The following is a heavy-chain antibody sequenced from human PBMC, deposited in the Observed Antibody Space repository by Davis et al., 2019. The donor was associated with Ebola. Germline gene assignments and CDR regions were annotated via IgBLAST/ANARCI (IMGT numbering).Heavy chain of an antibody. CDR3: TNRKNEY. CDR1: GFTFSSYW. V-gene: IGHV3-7*03. D-gene: IGHD2-8*01. J-gene: IGHJ4*02. Sequence: GESLKISCAASGFTFSSYWMSWVRQAPGKGLEWVANIKQDGSEKYYVDSVKGRFTISRDNAKNSLYLQMNSLKMDDTAVYYCTNRKNEYWGQGTLVTVSS. CDR2: IKQDGSEK.